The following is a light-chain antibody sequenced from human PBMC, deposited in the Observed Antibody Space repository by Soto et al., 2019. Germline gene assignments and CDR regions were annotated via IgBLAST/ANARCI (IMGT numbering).Light chain of an antibody. V-gene: IGKV3-11*01. J-gene: IGKJ4*01. CDR2: DAS. CDR1: ESIGNY. Sequence: EVVLTQSPATLSLSPGERATLSCRASESIGNYLAWYKQKLGQAPKLLIYDASHRAIGIPGRFSGDGSGTDFPLPISSLEPEDFAVYYCQWRSDWPPRLTFGGGTKVEIK. CDR3: QWRSDWPPRLT.